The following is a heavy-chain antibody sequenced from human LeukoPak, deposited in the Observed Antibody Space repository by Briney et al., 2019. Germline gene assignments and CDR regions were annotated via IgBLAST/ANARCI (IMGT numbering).Heavy chain of an antibody. CDR3: ARARSYSSSSSYFDY. D-gene: IGHD6-13*01. J-gene: IGHJ4*02. Sequence: GGSLRLSCAASGFTFSSYAMYWVRQAPGKGLEWVAVISHDGSNKYYAESVKGRFTISRDNSKNTLYLQMSSLRAEDTAVYYCARARSYSSSSSYFDYWGQGTLVTVSS. V-gene: IGHV3-30-3*01. CDR1: GFTFSSYA. CDR2: ISHDGSNK.